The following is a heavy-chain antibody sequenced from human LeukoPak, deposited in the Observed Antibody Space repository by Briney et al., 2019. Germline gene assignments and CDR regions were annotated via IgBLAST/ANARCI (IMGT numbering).Heavy chain of an antibody. V-gene: IGHV3-21*01. J-gene: IGHJ3*02. D-gene: IGHD6-19*01. CDR1: GFTFSNYS. Sequence: GGSLRLSCAASGFTFSNYSMNWVRQAPGKGLEWVSSISSSSSYIYYADSVKGRFTISRDNAKNSLYLQMNSLRAEDTAVYYCAREANRIAVAGIDAFDIWGQGTMVTVSS. CDR2: ISSSSSYI. CDR3: AREANRIAVAGIDAFDI.